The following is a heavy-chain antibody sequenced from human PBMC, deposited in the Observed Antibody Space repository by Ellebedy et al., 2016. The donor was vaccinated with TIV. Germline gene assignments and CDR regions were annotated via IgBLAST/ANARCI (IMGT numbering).Heavy chain of an antibody. V-gene: IGHV4-39*01. Sequence: SETLSLTXTVSGGSISSRSNYWGWIRQNPGKRLEWIGSMYSSGSTDYNPSLKSRVTISVDTSKNQFSLKLSSVTAADTAVYYCARHEYSGYEYFNDYWGQGTLVTVSS. CDR3: ARHEYSGYEYFNDY. D-gene: IGHD5-12*01. CDR2: MYSSGST. CDR1: GGSISSRSNY. J-gene: IGHJ4*02.